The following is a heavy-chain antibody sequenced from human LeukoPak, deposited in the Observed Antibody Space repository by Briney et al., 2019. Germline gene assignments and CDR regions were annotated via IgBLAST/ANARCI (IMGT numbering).Heavy chain of an antibody. CDR2: ISSNGGST. CDR1: GFTFSSYA. V-gene: IGHV3-64D*06. CDR3: ARDRPSDLLWFGELYDY. Sequence: GGSLRLSCSASGFTFSSYAMHWVRQAPGKGLEYVSAISSNGGSTYYADSVKGRFTISRDNSKNTLYLQMSSLRAEDTAVYYCARDRPSDLLWFGELYDYWGQGTLVTVSS. J-gene: IGHJ4*02. D-gene: IGHD3-10*01.